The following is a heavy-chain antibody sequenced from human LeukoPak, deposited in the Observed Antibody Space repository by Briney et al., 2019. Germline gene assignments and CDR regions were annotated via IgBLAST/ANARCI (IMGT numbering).Heavy chain of an antibody. D-gene: IGHD5-24*01. V-gene: IGHV3-21*01. CDR3: ARGRDGYNLVDAFDI. CDR2: ISSSSIYI. Sequence: GGSLRLSCAASGFTFRNYRMSWVRQAPGKGLEWVSSISSSSIYIYYADSLKGRFTIPRDNAKNSLYLQMNSLRAEDTAVYYCARGRDGYNLVDAFDIWGQGIMVTVSS. CDR1: GFTFRNYR. J-gene: IGHJ3*02.